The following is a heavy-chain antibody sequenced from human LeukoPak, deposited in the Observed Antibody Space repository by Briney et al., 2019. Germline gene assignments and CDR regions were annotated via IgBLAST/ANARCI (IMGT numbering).Heavy chain of an antibody. D-gene: IGHD3-16*01. CDR1: GFTFRDHT. CDR3: TRDTGHLGTIPLGNWFDP. V-gene: IGHV3-49*04. Sequence: GGSLRLSCTGSGFTFRDHTMNWVRQAPGKGLEWVGFVRSKTYGGTIEYAASVKGRFTISRDDSKSIAYLQMNSLKIDDTGVYYCTRDTGHLGTIPLGNWFDPWGQGTLVTVSS. J-gene: IGHJ5*02. CDR2: VRSKTYGGTI.